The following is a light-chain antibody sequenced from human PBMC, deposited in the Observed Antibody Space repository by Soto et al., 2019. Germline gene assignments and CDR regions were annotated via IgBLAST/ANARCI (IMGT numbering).Light chain of an antibody. CDR1: SSDVGGYNY. CDR2: EVS. CDR3: SSYTSSTGYV. Sequence: QSALTQPASVSGSPGQSITISCTGTSSDVGGYNYVSWYQQHPGKAPKLMIYEVSNRPSGVSNRFSGSKSGNTASLTISGLQAEDEADYYCSSYTSSTGYVFGTGTKV. J-gene: IGLJ1*01. V-gene: IGLV2-14*01.